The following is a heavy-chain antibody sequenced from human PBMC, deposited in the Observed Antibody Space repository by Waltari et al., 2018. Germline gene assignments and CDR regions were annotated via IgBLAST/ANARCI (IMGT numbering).Heavy chain of an antibody. D-gene: IGHD6-13*01. J-gene: IGHJ5*02. CDR1: GGSISSSSYY. CDR2: NYYSGSS. V-gene: IGHV4-39*07. Sequence: QLQLQESGPGLVKPSETLSLTCTVSGGSISSSSYYWGWIRQRPRKGMEWIGINYYSGSSCDKPSIKSRVSISVDASKNQFSLKLSSVTAADTAVYYCARDGVYRSWWFDPWGQGTLVTVSS. CDR3: ARDGVYRSWWFDP.